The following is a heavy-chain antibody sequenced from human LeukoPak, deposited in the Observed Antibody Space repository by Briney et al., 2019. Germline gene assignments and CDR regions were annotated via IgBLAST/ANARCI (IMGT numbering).Heavy chain of an antibody. CDR3: TKGSYPPKYYYMDV. D-gene: IGHD1-26*01. CDR2: INPNSGGT. J-gene: IGHJ6*03. Sequence: ASVKVSCKASGYTFTGYYMHWVRQAPGQGLEWIGWINPNSGGTNYAQKFQGRVTMTRDTSISTAYMELSRLRSDDTAVYYCTKGSYPPKYYYMDVWGKGTTVTVSS. CDR1: GYTFTGYY. V-gene: IGHV1-2*02.